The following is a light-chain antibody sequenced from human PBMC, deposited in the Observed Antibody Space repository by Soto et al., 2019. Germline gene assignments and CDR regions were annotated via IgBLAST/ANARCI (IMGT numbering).Light chain of an antibody. J-gene: IGKJ4*01. CDR1: QSLRSN. V-gene: IGKV3-15*01. CDR2: GAS. Sequence: EIVMTQSPATLSVSTGEGVTLSCRASQSLRSNSAWYQQKPGQAPRLLIYGASTRATGIPARFSGSGYGTEFTLTISSLQSEDFAIYYCQQYNSWPLTFGGGTKVDI. CDR3: QQYNSWPLT.